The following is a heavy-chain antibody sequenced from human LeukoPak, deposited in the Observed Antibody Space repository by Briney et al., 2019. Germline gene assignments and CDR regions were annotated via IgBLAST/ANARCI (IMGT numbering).Heavy chain of an antibody. CDR2: INPNSGDT. D-gene: IGHD1-1*01. V-gene: IGHV1-2*02. CDR1: GGTFISYA. Sequence: ASVKVSCKASGGTFISYAISWVRQAPGQGLEWMGWINPNSGDTNYAQKFQGRVTMTRDTSISTAYMELSRLRSDDTAVYYCARENWNDGSVDYWGQGTLVTVSS. CDR3: ARENWNDGSVDY. J-gene: IGHJ4*02.